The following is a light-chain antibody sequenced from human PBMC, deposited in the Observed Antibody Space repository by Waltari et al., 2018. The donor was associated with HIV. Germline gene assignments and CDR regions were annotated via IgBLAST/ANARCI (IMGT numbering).Light chain of an antibody. Sequence: QSGLTQPPSLSGTPGQRLTIPCSGNNSNIGRTYVFWYRQVPGTAPSLLVYRNNPLPSGVVDLFAGSRSGASASLVIGGLRVEDEADYYFASWDYGLSGHVFGGGTTVSV. V-gene: IGLV1-47*01. CDR1: NSNIGRTY. J-gene: IGLJ1*01. CDR3: ASWDYGLSGHV. CDR2: RNN.